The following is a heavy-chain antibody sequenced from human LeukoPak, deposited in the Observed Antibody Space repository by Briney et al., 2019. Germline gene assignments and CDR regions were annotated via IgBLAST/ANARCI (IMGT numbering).Heavy chain of an antibody. J-gene: IGHJ4*02. CDR3: ARGGSGYRFDS. CDR1: GGSISSYY. CDR2: IHYSGST. V-gene: IGHV4-59*01. D-gene: IGHD3-22*01. Sequence: PSETLSLTCTVSGGSISSYYWSWIRQPPGKGLERIGYIHYSGSTNYNPSLKSRVTISVDTSKNQFSLKLSSVTAADTAVYYCARGGSGYRFDSWGQGTLVTVSS.